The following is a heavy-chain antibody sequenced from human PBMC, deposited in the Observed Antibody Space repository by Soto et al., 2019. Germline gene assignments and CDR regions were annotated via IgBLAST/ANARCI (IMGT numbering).Heavy chain of an antibody. CDR2: IYYSGST. V-gene: IGHV4-59*01. Sequence: SANPALTCTVYGDTIRSYYWSWIRQPPGKGLEWIGYIYYSGSTNYNPSLKSRVTISVDTSKNQFSLKLSSVTAADTAVYYCARERIDFDYYYGMDVWGQGTTVT. CDR1: GDTIRSYY. CDR3: ARERIDFDYYYGMDV. D-gene: IGHD3-3*01. J-gene: IGHJ6*02.